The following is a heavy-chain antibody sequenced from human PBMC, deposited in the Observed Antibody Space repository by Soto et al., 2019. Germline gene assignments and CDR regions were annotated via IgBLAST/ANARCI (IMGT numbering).Heavy chain of an antibody. CDR3: ARAAGIMTRGFHGMDV. CDR2: ISSSSATI. V-gene: IGHV3-48*03. D-gene: IGHD3-10*01. CDR1: GFAFSSYE. Sequence: EVQLVESGGGLVQPGGSLRLSCTASGFAFSSYEMNWVRQAPGKGPEWVSYISSSSATIHYVDSVKGRFTISRDNAKNSVYLQMNSLRAEDSAIYYCARAAGIMTRGFHGMDVWGQGTTVTVSS. J-gene: IGHJ6*02.